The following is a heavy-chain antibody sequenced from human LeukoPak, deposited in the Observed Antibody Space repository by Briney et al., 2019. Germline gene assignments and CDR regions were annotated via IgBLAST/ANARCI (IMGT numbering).Heavy chain of an antibody. CDR1: GFTFDDYA. V-gene: IGHV3-20*04. CDR3: ARGNKSGKVVITTIPHDY. D-gene: IGHD3-22*01. CDR2: INWNGGST. J-gene: IGHJ4*02. Sequence: GGSLRLSCAASGFTFDDYAMHWVRQAPGKGLEWVSGINWNGGSTGYADSVKGRFTISRDNAKNSLYLQMNSLRAEDTALYYCARGNKSGKVVITTIPHDYWGQGTLVTVSS.